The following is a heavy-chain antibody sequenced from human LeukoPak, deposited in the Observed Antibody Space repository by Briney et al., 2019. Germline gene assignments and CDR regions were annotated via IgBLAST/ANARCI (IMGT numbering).Heavy chain of an antibody. Sequence: GASVKVSCKASGYTFSSNDINWVRQATGQALEWMGWMNPNIGHTGYAQKFQGRVTITRNTSISTAYMELSSLRSEDTAVYYCARGRAYCGGDCHYYFDYWGQGTLVTVSS. CDR2: MNPNIGHT. D-gene: IGHD2-21*01. CDR1: GYTFSSND. V-gene: IGHV1-8*03. CDR3: ARGRAYCGGDCHYYFDY. J-gene: IGHJ4*02.